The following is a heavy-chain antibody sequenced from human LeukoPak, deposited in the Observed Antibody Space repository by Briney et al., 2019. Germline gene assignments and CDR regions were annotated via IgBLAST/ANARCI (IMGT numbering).Heavy chain of an antibody. V-gene: IGHV4-61*01. CDR1: GGFVSSGSYY. Sequence: PAETLSLTCTVSGGFVSSGSYYWSWIRQPPGKGLEWVGYIYYSGTTNYNPSLKSRVTISVDRSKNQFSLKLSSVTAADTAVYYCARLPHFVWLLSPDYWGQGTLVTVSS. CDR3: ARLPHFVWLLSPDY. D-gene: IGHD3-9*01. CDR2: IYYSGTT. J-gene: IGHJ4*02.